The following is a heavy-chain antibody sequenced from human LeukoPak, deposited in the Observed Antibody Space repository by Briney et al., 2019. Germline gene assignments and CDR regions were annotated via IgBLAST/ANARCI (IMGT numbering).Heavy chain of an antibody. CDR2: IIPIFGTA. Sequence: ASVKVSCKASGGTFSSYAISWVRQAPGQELEWMGGIIPIFGTANYAQKFQGRVTITADESTSTAYMELSSLRSEDTAVYYCARRGIAVAGTDYYYGMDVWGQGTTVTVSS. J-gene: IGHJ6*02. V-gene: IGHV1-69*13. CDR1: GGTFSSYA. CDR3: ARRGIAVAGTDYYYGMDV. D-gene: IGHD6-19*01.